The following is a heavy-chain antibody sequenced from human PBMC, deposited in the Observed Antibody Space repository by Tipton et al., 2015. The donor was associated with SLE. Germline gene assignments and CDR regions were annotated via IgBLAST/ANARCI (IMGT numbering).Heavy chain of an antibody. D-gene: IGHD2-15*01. CDR2: IYYSGSI. CDR3: ARAQDTSFDY. Sequence: TLSLTCTVSGGSISSHYWSWIRQPPGKGLEWIGYIYYSGSISYNPSLKSRVTISVDTSKNQFSLKLSSVTAADTAVYYCARAQDTSFDYWGQGTLVTVSS. CDR1: GGSISSHY. J-gene: IGHJ4*02. V-gene: IGHV4-59*08.